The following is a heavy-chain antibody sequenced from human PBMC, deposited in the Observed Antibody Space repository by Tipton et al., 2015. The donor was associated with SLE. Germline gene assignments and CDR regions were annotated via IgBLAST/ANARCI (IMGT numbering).Heavy chain of an antibody. CDR3: ARGGTYHDSSGNIDY. Sequence: TLSLTCAVYGGSFSGYYWSWIRQPPGKGLEWIGEINHSGSTNYNPSLKSRVTISVDTSKNQFSLKLSSVTAADTAVYCCARGGTYHDSSGNIDYWGQGTLVTASS. CDR1: GGSFSGYY. J-gene: IGHJ4*02. V-gene: IGHV4-34*01. D-gene: IGHD3-22*01. CDR2: INHSGST.